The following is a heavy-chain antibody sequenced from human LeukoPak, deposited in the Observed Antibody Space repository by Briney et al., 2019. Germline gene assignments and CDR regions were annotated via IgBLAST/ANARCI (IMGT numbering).Heavy chain of an antibody. CDR2: IWYDGSNK. J-gene: IGHJ4*02. Sequence: GGSLRLSCAASGFTFSSYGMRWVRQAPGKGLEWVAVIWYDGSNKYYADSVKGRFTISRDNSKNTLYLQMNSLRAEDTAVYYCARDVGYYYDSSLDYWGQGTLVTVSS. D-gene: IGHD3-22*01. CDR1: GFTFSSYG. CDR3: ARDVGYYYDSSLDY. V-gene: IGHV3-33*01.